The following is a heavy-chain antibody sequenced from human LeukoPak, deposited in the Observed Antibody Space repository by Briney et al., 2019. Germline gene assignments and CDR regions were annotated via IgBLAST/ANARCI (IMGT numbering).Heavy chain of an antibody. CDR2: ISWNSGSI. V-gene: IGHV3-9*01. CDR1: GFIFNNYA. CDR3: AKDNRRHYTSGPNPDSLN. J-gene: IGHJ4*02. D-gene: IGHD6-19*01. Sequence: GGSLRLSCAGSGFIFNNYAMHWVRQPPGKGLEWVSGISWNSGSIVYADSVKGRFTISRDNAKNSLYLQMNSLRVEDTAFYYCAKDNRRHYTSGPNPDSLNWGQGALVTVSS.